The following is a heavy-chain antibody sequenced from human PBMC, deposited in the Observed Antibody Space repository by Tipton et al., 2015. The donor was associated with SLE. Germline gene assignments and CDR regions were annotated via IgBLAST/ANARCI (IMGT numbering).Heavy chain of an antibody. CDR1: GFTFSSYG. CDR2: MRYDGRDK. Sequence: GSLRLSCAASGFTFSSYGIHWVRQAPGKGLEWVAFMRYDGRDKYYADSVKGRFTISRDNSKNTLYLQMNSLRAEDAAVYYCMNDSNWAWGYWGQGTMVTVSS. D-gene: IGHD2-8*01. V-gene: IGHV3-30*02. CDR3: MNDSNWAWGY. J-gene: IGHJ4*02.